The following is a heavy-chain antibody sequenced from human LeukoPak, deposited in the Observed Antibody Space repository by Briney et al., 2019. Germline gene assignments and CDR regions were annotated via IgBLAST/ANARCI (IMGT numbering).Heavy chain of an antibody. CDR2: IYYTGTT. Sequence: PSETLSLTCTLSGGSIGTFYWSWIRETPGKGLEWIGYIYYTGTTNYNPSLKSRVTISVDTSKNQFSLKLTSVTAADTAVYYCARGQHYHDTIGFNWDQGTLVTVSS. V-gene: IGHV4-59*01. CDR1: GGSIGTFY. J-gene: IGHJ4*02. CDR3: ARGQHYHDTIGFN. D-gene: IGHD3-22*01.